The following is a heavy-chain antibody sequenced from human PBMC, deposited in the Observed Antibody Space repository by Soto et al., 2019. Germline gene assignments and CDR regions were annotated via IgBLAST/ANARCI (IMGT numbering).Heavy chain of an antibody. CDR1: GFTFDNYV. CDR3: ANRFDDSSTWSFDH. V-gene: IGHV3-23*01. J-gene: IGHJ4*02. Sequence: VQLLQSGGGLVQPGGSLRLSCAASGFTFDNYVMTWVRQAPGKGLEWVAGISGNGARAYYGDSVKGRFIVSRDNSKNTQYLQMNSLRVEDTALYYCANRFDDSSTWSFDHWGLGTLVTVSS. CDR2: ISGNGARA. D-gene: IGHD6-6*01.